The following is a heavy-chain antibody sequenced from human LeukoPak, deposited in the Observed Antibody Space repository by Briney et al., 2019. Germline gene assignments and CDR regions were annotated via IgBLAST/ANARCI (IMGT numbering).Heavy chain of an antibody. V-gene: IGHV1-69*13. CDR3: ARDIYGNINWFDP. CDR2: IIPIFGTA. D-gene: IGHD2-2*02. CDR1: GGTFRNYA. J-gene: IGHJ5*02. Sequence: SVTVSCKASGGTFRNYAISWVRQAPGQGLEWMGGIIPIFGTANYAQKFQGRVTITADESTSTAYMELSSLRSEDTAVYYCARDIYGNINWFDPWGQGTLVTVSS.